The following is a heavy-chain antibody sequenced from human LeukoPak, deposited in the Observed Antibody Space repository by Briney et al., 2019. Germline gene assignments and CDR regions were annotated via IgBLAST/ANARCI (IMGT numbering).Heavy chain of an antibody. V-gene: IGHV3-23*01. J-gene: IGHJ4*02. Sequence: PGGSLRLSCAASGFTVSSNYMNWVRQAPGQGLEWVSTITGSGGNTYYADSVKGRFTISRDNSKNTLYLQMNSLRAEDTAVYYCAKSRVGYDYWGQGTLVTVSS. CDR3: AKSRVGYDY. D-gene: IGHD5-12*01. CDR1: GFTVSSNY. CDR2: ITGSGGNT.